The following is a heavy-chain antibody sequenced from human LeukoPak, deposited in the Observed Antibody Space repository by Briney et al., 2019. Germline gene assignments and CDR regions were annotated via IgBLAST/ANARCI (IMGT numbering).Heavy chain of an antibody. V-gene: IGHV3-23*01. CDR3: AKSPHGDYYYSSAYHDAFDI. CDR1: GFTFGSYG. D-gene: IGHD3-22*01. J-gene: IGHJ3*02. Sequence: GGSLILSWAASGFTFGSYGMNWVRQAPGKGLEWVSGISGSGISTYYADSVKGRFTISRDNSKNTLYLQMNSLRAEDTAVYYCAKSPHGDYYYSSAYHDAFDIWGQGTMVSVSS. CDR2: ISGSGIST.